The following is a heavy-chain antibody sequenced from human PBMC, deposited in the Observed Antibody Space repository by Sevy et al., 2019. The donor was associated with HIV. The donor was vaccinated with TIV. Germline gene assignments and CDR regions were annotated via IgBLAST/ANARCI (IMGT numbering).Heavy chain of an antibody. CDR1: GGSISSGNYY. D-gene: IGHD2-2*01. J-gene: IGHJ4*02. CDR3: ARETGDCSSTSCYEGVFDY. CDR2: IYTSGST. Sequence: SETLSLTCTVSGGSISSGNYYWSWIRQPAGKGLEWIGRIYTSGSTNYNPSLKSRVTISVDTSKNQFSLKLSSVTAADTAVYYCARETGDCSSTSCYEGVFDYWGQGTLVTVSS. V-gene: IGHV4-61*02.